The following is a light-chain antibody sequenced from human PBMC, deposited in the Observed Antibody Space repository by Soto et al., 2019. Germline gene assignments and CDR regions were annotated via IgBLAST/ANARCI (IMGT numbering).Light chain of an antibody. J-gene: IGKJ5*01. CDR1: QSLGSRS. CDR3: QQYNIWRSIT. V-gene: IGKV3-20*01. Sequence: EIVLTQSPGTLSLSPGSRATLPCMAVQSLGSRSLAWYQQKPGQAPMLLIYGASRRATGVPARFSGSGYGTDFTLTISSLQSEDFAVYYCQQYNIWRSITVGQGTRLEI. CDR2: GAS.